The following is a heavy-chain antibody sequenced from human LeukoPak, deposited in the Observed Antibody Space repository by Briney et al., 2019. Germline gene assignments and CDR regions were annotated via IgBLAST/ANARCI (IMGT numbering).Heavy chain of an antibody. CDR3: ARVIGRYCSSTSCYVDH. Sequence: GGSLRLSCAACGITFSSYAMRWVRQAPGEGLEWVAVISYDGSNKYYADSVKGRFTISRDNSKNTLYLQMNSLRAEGTVVYYCARVIGRYCSSTSCYVDHWGQGPLVTVPS. CDR1: GITFSSYA. CDR2: ISYDGSNK. J-gene: IGHJ4*02. V-gene: IGHV3-30*04. D-gene: IGHD2-2*01.